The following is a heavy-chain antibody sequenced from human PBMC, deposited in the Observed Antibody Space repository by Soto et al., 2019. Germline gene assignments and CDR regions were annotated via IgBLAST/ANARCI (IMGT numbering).Heavy chain of an antibody. J-gene: IGHJ3*02. CDR2: INPSGGST. CDR1: GYTFTSYY. CDR3: ASITGGNYAFDI. V-gene: IGHV1-46*03. Sequence: QVQLVQSGAEVKKPGASVKVSCKASGYTFTSYYMHWERQAPGQGLEWMGIINPSGGSTSYAQKFQGRVTMTRDTSTSTVYMELSSLRSEDTAVYYCASITGGNYAFDIWGQGTMVTVSS. D-gene: IGHD2-21*02.